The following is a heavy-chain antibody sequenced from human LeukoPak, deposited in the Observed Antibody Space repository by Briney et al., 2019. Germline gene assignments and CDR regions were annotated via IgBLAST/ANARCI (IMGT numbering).Heavy chain of an antibody. CDR3: ARDRSTFSGSADY. V-gene: IGHV1-69*04. CDR1: GGTFSSYA. J-gene: IGHJ4*02. D-gene: IGHD1-26*01. Sequence: ASVKVSCKASGGTFSSYAISWVRQAPGQGLEWMGRIIPILGIASYAQKFQGRVTITADKSTSTAYMELSSLRSEDTAVYYCARDRSTFSGSADYWGQGTLVTVSS. CDR2: IIPILGIA.